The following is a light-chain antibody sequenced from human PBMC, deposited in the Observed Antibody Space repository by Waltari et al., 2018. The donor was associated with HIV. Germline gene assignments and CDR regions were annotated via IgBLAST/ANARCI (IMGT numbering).Light chain of an antibody. CDR1: QSVFYSSNNKNY. CDR2: WAS. CDR3: QQYYSPPHS. J-gene: IGKJ2*03. Sequence: SVSAQSAYSLAGCLAERATIHCMSIQSVFYSSNNKNYLAWYQQKPGQPPKLLIYWASTRGSGVPDRFSGSGSGTDFTLTISSLQAEDVAVYYCQQYYSPPHSFGQGTKLEIK. V-gene: IGKV4-1*01.